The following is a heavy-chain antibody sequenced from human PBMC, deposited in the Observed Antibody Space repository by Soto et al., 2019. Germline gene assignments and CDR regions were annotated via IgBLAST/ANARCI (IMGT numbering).Heavy chain of an antibody. CDR3: ARMRFGAVPDLFDP. CDR2: VYYTGTT. D-gene: IGHD3-3*01. V-gene: IGHV4-61*01. J-gene: IGHJ5*02. Sequence: QVQLQESGPGLVKPSETLSLTCTVSGGFVSSASYFWSWIRQPPGKEMEFIAYVYYTGTTKYSPSLKSRASISLDTSKNQFSLNLSSGTTADTAIYYCARMRFGAVPDLFDPWGQGILVTVS. CDR1: GGFVSSASYF.